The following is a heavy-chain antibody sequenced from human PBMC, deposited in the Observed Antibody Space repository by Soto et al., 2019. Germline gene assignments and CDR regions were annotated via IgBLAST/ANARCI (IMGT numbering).Heavy chain of an antibody. Sequence: HPGGSLRLSCAASGFTFSDRYMDWVRQAPGKGLEWVGRTGNKGNSYTTGYAASVQGRFTISRDDSKSSLYLQMNILKTEDTAVYYCARENPIGSPVAGYYYHGMDVWGQGTTVTVSS. V-gene: IGHV3-72*01. CDR3: ARENPIGSPVAGYYYHGMDV. CDR2: TGNKGNSYTT. CDR1: GFTFSDRY. D-gene: IGHD6-19*01. J-gene: IGHJ6*02.